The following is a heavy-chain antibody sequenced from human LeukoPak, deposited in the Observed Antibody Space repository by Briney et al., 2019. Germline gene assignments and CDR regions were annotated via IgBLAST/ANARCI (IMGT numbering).Heavy chain of an antibody. CDR2: IKQDGSET. D-gene: IGHD7-27*01. CDR3: ARSGDGSRDYFDY. Sequence: GGSLRLSCVVSGFTFRSYGMSWVRQAPGKGLEWVANIKQDGSETDYVDSVNGRFTISRDNAKNSLYLQMNSLRAEATALYYCARSGDGSRDYFDYWGQGILVTVSS. J-gene: IGHJ4*02. CDR1: GFTFRSYG. V-gene: IGHV3-7*01.